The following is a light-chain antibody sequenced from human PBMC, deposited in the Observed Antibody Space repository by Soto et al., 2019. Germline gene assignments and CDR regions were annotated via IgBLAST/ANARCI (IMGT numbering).Light chain of an antibody. Sequence: DLQMTQSPSTLSASVGDRVTITCRASQSISNWLAWYQQKPGKAPNLLIYDASSLESGVPSRFSGSGSGTEFTLTISSLQPDDFATYYCQQYNSYWTFGQGTKVEIK. V-gene: IGKV1-5*01. CDR3: QQYNSYWT. CDR2: DAS. J-gene: IGKJ1*01. CDR1: QSISNW.